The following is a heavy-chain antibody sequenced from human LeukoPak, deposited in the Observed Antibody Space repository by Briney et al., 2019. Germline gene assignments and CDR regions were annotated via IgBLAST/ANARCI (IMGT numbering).Heavy chain of an antibody. CDR2: INHSGST. V-gene: IGHV4-34*01. Sequence: SETLSLTCAVYGGSFSGYYWSWIRQPPGKGLEWIGEINHSGSTNYNPSLKSRITISVEPSKNQFSLKLSSVTAPAPAVYYCSRRFDEYRRSWSPPDYFDYWGQGTLVTVSS. J-gene: IGHJ4*02. D-gene: IGHD6-13*01. CDR3: SRRFDEYRRSWSPPDYFDY. CDR1: GGSFSGYY.